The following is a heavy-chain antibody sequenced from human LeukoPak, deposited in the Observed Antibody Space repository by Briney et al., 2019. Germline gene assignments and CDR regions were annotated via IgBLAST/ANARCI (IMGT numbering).Heavy chain of an antibody. CDR2: ISSSSSYI. J-gene: IGHJ4*02. CDR1: GFNFSSYS. V-gene: IGHV3-21*01. Sequence: GGSLRLSCAASGFNFSSYSMNWVRQAPGKGLEWVSSISSSSSYIYYADSVKGRFTISRDNAKSSLYLQMNSLRAEDTAVYYCARDISPLFDYWGQGTLVTVSS. CDR3: ARDISPLFDY.